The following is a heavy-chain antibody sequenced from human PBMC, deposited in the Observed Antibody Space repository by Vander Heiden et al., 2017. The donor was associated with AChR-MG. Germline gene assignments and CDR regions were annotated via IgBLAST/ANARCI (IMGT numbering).Heavy chain of an antibody. CDR2: IYPGDSDT. J-gene: IGHJ3*02. Sequence: EVQLVQSGAEVKKPGESLKISCKGSGYSFTSYWIGWVRQMPGKGLEWMGIIYPGDSDTRYSPSFQGQVTISADKSISTAYLQWSSLKASDTAMYYCARGRYCSGGSCYPLDAFDIWGQGTMVTVSS. V-gene: IGHV5-51*01. CDR1: GYSFTSYW. D-gene: IGHD2-15*01. CDR3: ARGRYCSGGSCYPLDAFDI.